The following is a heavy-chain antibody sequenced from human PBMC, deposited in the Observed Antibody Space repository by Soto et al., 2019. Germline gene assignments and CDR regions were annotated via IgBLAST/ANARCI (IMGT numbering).Heavy chain of an antibody. Sequence: GGSLRLSCAASGFTFSSYGMHWVRQAPGKGLEWVAVISYDGSNKYYADSVKGRFTISRDNSKNTLYLQMSSLRAEDTAVYYCARRQIPPPTRGAANARGGMDVWGQGTTVTVSS. CDR2: ISYDGSNK. CDR3: ARRQIPPPTRGAANARGGMDV. D-gene: IGHD6-13*01. V-gene: IGHV3-30*03. CDR1: GFTFSSYG. J-gene: IGHJ6*02.